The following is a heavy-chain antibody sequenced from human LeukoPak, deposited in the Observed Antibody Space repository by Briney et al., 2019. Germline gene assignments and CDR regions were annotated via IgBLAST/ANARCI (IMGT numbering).Heavy chain of an antibody. CDR1: GFFFSSYG. V-gene: IGHV3-30*18. D-gene: IGHD1-7*01. CDR3: AKSTRVNSRDYGMDV. CDR2: TSYDGTNK. Sequence: GGSLRLSCAASGFFFSSYGMHWVRQAPGKGLEWVAGTSYDGTNKFYGDSVKGRFTISRDNSQNTLCLQMDSLRAEDTAVYYCAKSTRVNSRDYGMDVWGQGTTVAVFS. J-gene: IGHJ6*02.